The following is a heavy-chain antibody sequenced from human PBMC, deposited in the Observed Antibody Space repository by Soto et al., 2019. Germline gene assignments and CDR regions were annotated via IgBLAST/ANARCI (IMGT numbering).Heavy chain of an antibody. CDR3: ARQIQDYDFWSGHYYFDY. Sequence: SETLSLTCTVSGGSISSSTYYWGWIRQPPGKGLEWIGSFSYSGNTYYNPSLKSRVTISLDTSKNQFSLKLSSVTAADTAVYYCARQIQDYDFWSGHYYFDYWGQGTLVTVSS. CDR2: FSYSGNT. D-gene: IGHD3-3*01. CDR1: GGSISSSTYY. J-gene: IGHJ4*02. V-gene: IGHV4-39*01.